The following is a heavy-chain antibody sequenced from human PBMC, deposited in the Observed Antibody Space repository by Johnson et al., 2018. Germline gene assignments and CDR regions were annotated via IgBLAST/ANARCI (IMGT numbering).Heavy chain of an antibody. CDR2: ISYDGSNK. Sequence: QVQLVESGGGVVQPGRSLRLSCAASGFTFSSYGMHWVRQAPGKGLAWVAVISYDGSNKYYADSVKGRFTISRDNAKNSLYLQMNSLRAEDTPVYYCARVAENPRAMIVGDIAYSYYGMNVRGQGPTVTVA. V-gene: IGHV3-30*03. CDR1: GFTFSSYG. D-gene: IGHD3-22*01. J-gene: IGHJ6*02. CDR3: ARVAENPRAMIVGDIAYSYYGMNV.